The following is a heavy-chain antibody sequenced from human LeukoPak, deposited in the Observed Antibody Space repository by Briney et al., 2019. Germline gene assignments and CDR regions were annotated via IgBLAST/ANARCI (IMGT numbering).Heavy chain of an antibody. CDR3: AKDYDSSGYYSGYGMDV. D-gene: IGHD3-22*01. CDR1: GFTFDDYA. J-gene: IGHJ6*02. CDR2: ISWNSGSI. Sequence: SLRLSCAAPGFTFDDYAMHWVRQAPGKGLEWVSGISWNSGSIGYADSVKGRFTISRDNAKNSLYLQMNSLRAEDTALYYCAKDYDSSGYYSGYGMDVWGQGTTVTVSS. V-gene: IGHV3-9*01.